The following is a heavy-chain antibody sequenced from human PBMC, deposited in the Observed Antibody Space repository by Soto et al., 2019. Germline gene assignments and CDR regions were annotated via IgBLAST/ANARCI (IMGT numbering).Heavy chain of an antibody. Sequence: PGESLKISCKGSGFSFNSYWIGWVRQMPGKGLEWMGIISPIDSDTRYSPSFEGQVTISADNSINTAYLQWSSLGVEDTAVYYCATPYYFNHWGPGTLVTVSS. D-gene: IGHD3-16*01. CDR2: ISPIDSDT. V-gene: IGHV5-51*01. CDR3: ATPYYFNH. CDR1: GFSFNSYW. J-gene: IGHJ1*01.